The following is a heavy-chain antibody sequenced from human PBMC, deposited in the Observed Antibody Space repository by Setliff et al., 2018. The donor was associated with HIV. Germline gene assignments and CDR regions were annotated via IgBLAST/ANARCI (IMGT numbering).Heavy chain of an antibody. CDR2: SSDSGYT. CDR3: ARPLTPSYNFWGDAFGI. J-gene: IGHJ3*02. D-gene: IGHD3-3*01. V-gene: IGHV4-38-2*02. Sequence: KASETLSLTCSVSGPSLSTGHHWGWIRQTPEKGLEWIGSSSDSGYTSYNPSLRSRVTIDVDTSKNHFSLRLTSVTAADTAVYYCARPLTPSYNFWGDAFGIWGQGTMVTVSS. CDR1: GPSLSTGHH.